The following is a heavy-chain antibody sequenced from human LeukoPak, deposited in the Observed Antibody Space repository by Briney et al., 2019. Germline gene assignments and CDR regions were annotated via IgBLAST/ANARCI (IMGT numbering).Heavy chain of an antibody. V-gene: IGHV3-23*01. CDR1: GFTFSTYA. CDR3: AKDRGSPVVVTAFDY. CDR2: ISGSGGST. Sequence: GGSLRLSCAASGFTFSTYAMSWVRQAPGKGLEWVSGISGSGGSTYADSVKGRFTISRDNSKNTLYLQMNSLRAEDTAVYYCAKDRGSPVVVTAFDYWGQGTLVTVSS. D-gene: IGHD2-21*02. J-gene: IGHJ4*02.